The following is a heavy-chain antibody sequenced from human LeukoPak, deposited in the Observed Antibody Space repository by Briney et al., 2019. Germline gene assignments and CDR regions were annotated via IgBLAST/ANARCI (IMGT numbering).Heavy chain of an antibody. CDR1: GFTLSSNY. V-gene: IGHV3-53*01. D-gene: IGHD3-9*01. Sequence: GGSLRLSCAASGFTLSSNYMSWVRQAPGKGLEWGSVIYIGGGTYYSDSVKGRFTISRDNSKNTLYLQMNSLRAEDTAVYYCASSYDILTGYSPGRWFDPWGQGTLVTVPS. CDR3: ASSYDILTGYSPGRWFDP. J-gene: IGHJ5*02. CDR2: IYIGGGT.